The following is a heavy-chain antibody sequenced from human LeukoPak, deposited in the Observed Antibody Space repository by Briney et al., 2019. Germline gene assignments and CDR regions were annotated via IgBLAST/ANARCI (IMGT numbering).Heavy chain of an antibody. V-gene: IGHV1-18*01. CDR3: ARYYGSGSYDY. D-gene: IGHD3-10*01. CDR2: ISAYNSNT. Sequence: GASVKVSCKASGFTFSIYGFAWVRQAPGQGLEWMGWISAYNSNTSYVQKFEGRVALTTDTSTSTAYMELRSLNSDDTAVYYCARYYGSGSYDYWGQGTLVPVSS. CDR1: GFTFSIYG. J-gene: IGHJ4*02.